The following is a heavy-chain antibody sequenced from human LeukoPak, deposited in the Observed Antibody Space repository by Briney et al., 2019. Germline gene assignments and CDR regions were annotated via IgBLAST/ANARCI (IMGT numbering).Heavy chain of an antibody. CDR3: ARVGNRYCTNGVCYADY. CDR2: ISTYSGNT. J-gene: IGHJ4*02. CDR1: GYTFTSYG. D-gene: IGHD2-8*01. V-gene: IGHV1-18*01. Sequence: GASVKVSCKASGYTFTSYGITWVRQAPGQGLEWMGWISTYSGNTNYAQKLQGRVTMTTDTSTTTAYMELRSLRSDDTAVYYCARVGNRYCTNGVCYADYWGQGTLVTVSS.